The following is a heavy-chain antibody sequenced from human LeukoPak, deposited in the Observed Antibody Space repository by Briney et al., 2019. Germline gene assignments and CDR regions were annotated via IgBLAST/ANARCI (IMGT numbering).Heavy chain of an antibody. D-gene: IGHD6-13*01. J-gene: IGHJ4*02. CDR1: GFTFSSYA. V-gene: IGHV3-23*01. CDR2: ISGSGGST. CDR3: AKDPGRSSWPAR. Sequence: GGSLRLSCAASGFTFSSYAMSWVRQAPGKGLEWVSTISGSGGSTYYADSVKGRFTISRDNSKNTLYPQMNSLRAEDTAVYYCAKDPGRSSWPARWGQGTLVTVSS.